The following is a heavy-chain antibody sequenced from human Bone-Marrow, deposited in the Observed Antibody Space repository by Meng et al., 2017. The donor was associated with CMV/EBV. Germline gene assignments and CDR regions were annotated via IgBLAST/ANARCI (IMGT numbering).Heavy chain of an antibody. CDR2: INSDGSST. J-gene: IGHJ2*01. D-gene: IGHD5-18*01. Sequence: GESLKISCAASGFTFSSYWMYWVRQAPGKGLVWVSRINSDGSSTSYADSVKGRFTISRDNSKNTLYLQMNSLRAEDTAVYYCARVLNTAILIKYWYFDLWGRGTLVTVSS. CDR3: ARVLNTAILIKYWYFDL. V-gene: IGHV3-74*01. CDR1: GFTFSSYW.